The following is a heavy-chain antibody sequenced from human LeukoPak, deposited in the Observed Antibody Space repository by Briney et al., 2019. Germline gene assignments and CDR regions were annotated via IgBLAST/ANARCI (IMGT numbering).Heavy chain of an antibody. V-gene: IGHV1-8*03. CDR3: ARGRSMGSHHLPGY. J-gene: IGHJ4*02. CDR2: MNPNSGNT. D-gene: IGHD1-26*01. CDR1: GYTFTSYD. Sequence: ASVKVSCKASGYTFTSYDINWVRQATGQGLEWMGWMNPNSGNTGYAQKFQGRVTITRNTSISTAYMELSSLRSEDTAVYYCARGRSMGSHHLPGYWGQGTLVTVSS.